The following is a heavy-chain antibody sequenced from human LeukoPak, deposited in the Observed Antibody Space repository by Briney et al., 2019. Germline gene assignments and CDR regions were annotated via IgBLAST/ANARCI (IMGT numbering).Heavy chain of an antibody. CDR3: AKAGIQLWLHWFDP. V-gene: IGHV3-23*01. J-gene: IGHJ5*02. CDR1: GFTFSSYA. Sequence: GGSLRLSCAASGFTFSSYAMSWVRQAPGKGLEWVSAISGSGGSTYYVDSVKGRFTISRDNSKNTLYLQMNSLRAEDTAVYYCAKAGIQLWLHWFDPWGQGTLVTVSS. CDR2: ISGSGGST. D-gene: IGHD5-18*01.